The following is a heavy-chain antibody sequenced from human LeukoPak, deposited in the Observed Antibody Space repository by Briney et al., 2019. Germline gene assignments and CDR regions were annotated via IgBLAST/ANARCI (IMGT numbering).Heavy chain of an antibody. CDR2: INPNSGDA. Sequence: ASVKVSCKASGYTFTGYYVHWVRQAPGQGLEWMGRINPNSGDANYAQKFQGRVTMTRDTSISTAYMELSRLRSDDTAVYYCARDYCGGDCFPDYWGQGTLVTVSS. V-gene: IGHV1-2*06. D-gene: IGHD2-21*02. CDR1: GYTFTGYY. J-gene: IGHJ4*02. CDR3: ARDYCGGDCFPDY.